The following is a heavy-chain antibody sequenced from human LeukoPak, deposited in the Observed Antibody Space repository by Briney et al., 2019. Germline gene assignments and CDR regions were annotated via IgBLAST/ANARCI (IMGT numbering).Heavy chain of an antibody. J-gene: IGHJ5*02. CDR2: IYHSGST. V-gene: IGHV4-39*07. CDR1: GGSISSSSYY. Sequence: SETLSLTCTVSGGSISSSSYYWGWIRQPPGKGLEWIGSIYHSGSTYYNPSLKSRVTISVDTSKNQFSLKLSSVTAADTAVYYCARERTTVTLGGWFDPWGQGTLVTVSS. D-gene: IGHD4-17*01. CDR3: ARERTTVTLGGWFDP.